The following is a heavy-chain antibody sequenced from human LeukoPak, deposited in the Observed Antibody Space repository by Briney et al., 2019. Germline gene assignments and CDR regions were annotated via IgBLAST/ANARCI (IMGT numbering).Heavy chain of an antibody. J-gene: IGHJ4*02. CDR3: AREAYRDTSVDY. V-gene: IGHV3-7*05. CDR1: GFTFSRYW. D-gene: IGHD5-18*01. Sequence: GWSLRLSCAASGFTFSRYWMSWVRQAPGKGLEWVANIKQDGSERYYVDSVKGRFTISRDNAKNLLFLQMNTLRADDTAVYYCAREAYRDTSVDYWGQGTLVTVSS. CDR2: IKQDGSER.